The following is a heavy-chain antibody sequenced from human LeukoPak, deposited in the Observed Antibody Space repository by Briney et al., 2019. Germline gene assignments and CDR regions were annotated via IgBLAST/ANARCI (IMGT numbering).Heavy chain of an antibody. CDR3: ARQKSITMIVVAPFDI. Sequence: PGGSLRLSCAVSGFTFSDYYMSWIRQAPGKGLEWVSYISNSGTTMYYADSVKGRFTISRDNAKNSLYLQMNSLRADDTAVYYCARQKSITMIVVAPFDIWGQGTMVTVSS. CDR1: GFTFSDYY. CDR2: ISNSGTTM. V-gene: IGHV3-11*01. J-gene: IGHJ3*02. D-gene: IGHD3-22*01.